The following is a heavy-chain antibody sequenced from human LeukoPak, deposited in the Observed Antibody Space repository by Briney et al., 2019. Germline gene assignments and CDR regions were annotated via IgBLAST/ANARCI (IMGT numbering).Heavy chain of an antibody. Sequence: PGGSLRLSCAASGFTFSYFAMPWVRQAPGKGLEWVALTSYDGNNKKYADSVKGRFIISRDNSKSALYLQMNSLRAEDTAVYYCAKVRGYGDYGAHFDYWGQGTLVSVSS. J-gene: IGHJ4*02. CDR3: AKVRGYGDYGAHFDY. D-gene: IGHD4-17*01. CDR1: GFTFSYFA. CDR2: TSYDGNNK. V-gene: IGHV3-30*18.